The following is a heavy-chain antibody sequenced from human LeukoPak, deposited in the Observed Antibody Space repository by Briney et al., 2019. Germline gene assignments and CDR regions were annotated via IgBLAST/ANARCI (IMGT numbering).Heavy chain of an antibody. Sequence: GGSLRLSCVASGFTFTNYWMTWVRQAPGKGLEWVSSISSSSSYIYYADSVKGRFTISRDNAKNSLYLQMNSLRAEDTAVYYCARAIFGVVIPFDYWGQGTLVTVSS. V-gene: IGHV3-21*01. CDR1: GFTFTNYW. D-gene: IGHD3-3*01. J-gene: IGHJ4*02. CDR3: ARAIFGVVIPFDY. CDR2: ISSSSSYI.